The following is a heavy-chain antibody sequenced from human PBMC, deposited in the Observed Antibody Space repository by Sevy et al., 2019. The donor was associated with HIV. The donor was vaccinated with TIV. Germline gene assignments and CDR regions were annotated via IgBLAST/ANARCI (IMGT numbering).Heavy chain of an antibody. J-gene: IGHJ4*02. CDR1: GSTLSQMA. CDR2: FDPEDAET. CDR3: ATTKDYYESSGEPFDY. Sequence: APVKVSCKVSGSTLSQMAMHWVRQAPGKGLEWMATFDPEDAETIYTQKLQGRVTMTEDTSRDTAYMELSNLRSEDTAVYYCATTKDYYESSGEPFDYWGQGTLVTVSS. D-gene: IGHD3-22*01. V-gene: IGHV1-24*01.